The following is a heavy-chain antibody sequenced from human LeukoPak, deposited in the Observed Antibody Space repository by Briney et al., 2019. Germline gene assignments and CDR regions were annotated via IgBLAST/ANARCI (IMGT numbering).Heavy chain of an antibody. CDR2: ISYDGINK. CDR1: GFTFSSYG. D-gene: IGHD3-22*01. J-gene: IGHJ2*01. Sequence: PGGSLRLSCAASGFTFSSYGMHWVRQAPGKGLEWVAVISYDGINKYYADSVKGRFTISRDNSKNTLYLQVNSLRAEDTAVYYCAREGSSGYSGYFDLWGRGTLVTVSS. CDR3: AREGSSGYSGYFDL. V-gene: IGHV3-30*03.